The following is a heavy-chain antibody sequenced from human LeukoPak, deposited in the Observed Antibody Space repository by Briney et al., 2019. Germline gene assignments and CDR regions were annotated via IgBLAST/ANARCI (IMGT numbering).Heavy chain of an antibody. V-gene: IGHV3-20*04. Sequence: GGSLRLSCEASGFTFDDYGMSWVRQGPGKGLEWVSGINWNGGSTGYADSVKGRFTIFRDNAKNSLHLQMNSLGAEDTALYYCARSAVGFDFWGQGTLVTVSS. D-gene: IGHD6-19*01. CDR2: INWNGGST. CDR3: ARSAVGFDF. J-gene: IGHJ4*02. CDR1: GFTFDDYG.